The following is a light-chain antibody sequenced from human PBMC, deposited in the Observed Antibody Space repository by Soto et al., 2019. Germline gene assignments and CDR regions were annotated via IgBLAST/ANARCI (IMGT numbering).Light chain of an antibody. Sequence: DIPMTQSPSTLSASIGDRVAITCRASDNIGPWVAWYQQKPGKAPTLLIYKASTLETGAPSRFAGTGSGTGFTLTITRLQPDDFATYYCQHYNSYSRTFGQGTKVEV. V-gene: IGKV1-5*03. J-gene: IGKJ1*01. CDR2: KAS. CDR3: QHYNSYSRT. CDR1: DNIGPW.